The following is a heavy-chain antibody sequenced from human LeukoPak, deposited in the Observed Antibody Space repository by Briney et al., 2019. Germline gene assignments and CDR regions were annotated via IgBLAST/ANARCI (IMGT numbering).Heavy chain of an antibody. CDR2: INPSGGST. V-gene: IGHV1-46*01. Sequence: ASVKVSCKASGYTFTSYYMHWVRQAPGQGLEWMGIINPSGGSTSYAQKFQGRVTMTRDMSTSTVYMELSSLGSEDTAVYYCARDSDIVVVTAMGDYWGQGTLVTVS. CDR3: ARDSDIVVVTAMGDY. J-gene: IGHJ4*02. D-gene: IGHD2-21*02. CDR1: GYTFTSYY.